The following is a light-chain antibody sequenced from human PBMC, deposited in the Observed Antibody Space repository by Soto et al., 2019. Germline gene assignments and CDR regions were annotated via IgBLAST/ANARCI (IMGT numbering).Light chain of an antibody. CDR1: QRISTN. V-gene: IGKV3-15*01. Sequence: EIVMTQSPATLSVSPGERATLSCRASQRISTNLAWYQQKAGQAPRLLIYGASSRATGVPARFSGSGSETEFTLTISSLQSEDFAVYYCQHYNNWQTWTFGQGTKVEIK. J-gene: IGKJ1*01. CDR2: GAS. CDR3: QHYNNWQTWT.